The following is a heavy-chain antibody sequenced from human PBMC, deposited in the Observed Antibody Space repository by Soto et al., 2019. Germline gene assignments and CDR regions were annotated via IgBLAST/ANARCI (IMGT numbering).Heavy chain of an antibody. CDR1: GGTFSSYA. Sequence: ASMKVSCKASGGTFSSYAISWVRQAPGQGLEWMGGIIPIFGTANYAQKFQGRVTITADESTSTAYMELSSLRSEDTAVYYCARAGGYCSSTSCYEEFDYWGQGTLVTVSS. V-gene: IGHV1-69*13. D-gene: IGHD2-2*01. J-gene: IGHJ4*02. CDR3: ARAGGYCSSTSCYEEFDY. CDR2: IIPIFGTA.